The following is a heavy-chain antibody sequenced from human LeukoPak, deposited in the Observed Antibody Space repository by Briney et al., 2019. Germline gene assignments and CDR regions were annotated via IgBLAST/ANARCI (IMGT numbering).Heavy chain of an antibody. CDR3: ARDHEGYYDSSGYLN. CDR2: INPNSGGT. Sequence: ASVKVSCKAAGYTFTGYYIHWVRQAPGQGLEWMGWINPNSGGTNYAQKFQGRVTMTRDTSISTAYMELSRLRSDDTAVYYCARDHEGYYDSSGYLNWGQGTLVTVSS. V-gene: IGHV1-2*02. D-gene: IGHD3-22*01. J-gene: IGHJ4*02. CDR1: GYTFTGYY.